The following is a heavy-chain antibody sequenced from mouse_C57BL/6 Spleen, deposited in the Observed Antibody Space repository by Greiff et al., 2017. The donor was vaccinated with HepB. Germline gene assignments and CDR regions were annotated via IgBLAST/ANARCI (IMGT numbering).Heavy chain of an antibody. CDR3: ARAYYSSLYFDY. D-gene: IGHD2-12*01. J-gene: IGHJ2*01. Sequence: LQESGPELVKPGASVKISCKASGYAFSSSWMNWVKQRPGKGLEWIGRIYPGDGDTNYNGKFKGKATLTADKSSSTAYMQLSSLTSEDSAVYFCARAYYSSLYFDYWGQGTTLTVSS. V-gene: IGHV1-82*01. CDR2: IYPGDGDT. CDR1: GYAFSSSW.